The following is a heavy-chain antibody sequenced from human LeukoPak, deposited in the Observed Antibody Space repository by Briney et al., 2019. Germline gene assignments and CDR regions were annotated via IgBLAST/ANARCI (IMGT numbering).Heavy chain of an antibody. CDR3: AELGITMIGGV. CDR2: VSGSGNHT. V-gene: IGHV3-23*01. J-gene: IGHJ6*04. D-gene: IGHD3-10*02. Sequence: GGSLRLSCAASGFTFSNYAMSWVRQAPGKGLEWVSTVSGSGNHTYYADSVKGRFTISRDNAKNSLYLQMNSLRAEDTAVYYCAELGITMIGGVWGKGTTVTISS. CDR1: GFTFSNYA.